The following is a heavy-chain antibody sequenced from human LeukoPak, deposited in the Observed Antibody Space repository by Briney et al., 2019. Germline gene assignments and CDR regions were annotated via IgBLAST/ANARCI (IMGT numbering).Heavy chain of an antibody. J-gene: IGHJ6*03. Sequence: GGSLRLSCAAFGFIFDDYGMSWVRQAPGKVLEWVSGINWNGGSTGYADSVKGRFTISRDNAKNSLYLQMNSLRAEDTALYYCARVQLVDYYYYSYMDVWGKGTTVTVSS. CDR3: ARVQLVDYYYYSYMDV. CDR2: INWNGGST. D-gene: IGHD6-6*01. CDR1: GFIFDDYG. V-gene: IGHV3-20*04.